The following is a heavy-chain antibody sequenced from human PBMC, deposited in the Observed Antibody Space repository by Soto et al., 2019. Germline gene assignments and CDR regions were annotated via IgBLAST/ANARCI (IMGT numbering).Heavy chain of an antibody. CDR2: TDYSGNT. Sequence: QVQLQESGPGLVRPSETLSLTCTVSSDSISSYYWIWIRQSPGKGLEWIGYTDYSGNTNYNPSLNSRITISGERSKNLFSMRLSSVTAADTAVYYCATAMGDPLYYLDYWGQGTLVTVSS. D-gene: IGHD2-21*02. V-gene: IGHV4-59*08. CDR1: SDSISSYY. CDR3: ATAMGDPLYYLDY. J-gene: IGHJ4*02.